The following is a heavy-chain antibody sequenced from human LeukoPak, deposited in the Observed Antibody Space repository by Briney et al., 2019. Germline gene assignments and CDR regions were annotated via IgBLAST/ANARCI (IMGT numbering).Heavy chain of an antibody. J-gene: IGHJ3*02. CDR3: ARGEIVITFGSSRPGDAFNI. CDR2: INAGNGNT. V-gene: IGHV1-3*01. CDR1: GYSFTRYA. Sequence: ASVKVSCKAFGYSFTRYAMHWVRQAPGQRLEWMGWINAGNGNTKYSQKFQGRVTITRDTSASTVYMELSSLRSEDTAEYYCARGEIVITFGSSRPGDAFNIWGQGTMVTVSS. D-gene: IGHD3-16*01.